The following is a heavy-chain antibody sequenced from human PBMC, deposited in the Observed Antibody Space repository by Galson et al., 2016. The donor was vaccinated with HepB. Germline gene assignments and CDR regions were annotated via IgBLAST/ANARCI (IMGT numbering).Heavy chain of an antibody. CDR3: ATLAVIAAYFDY. D-gene: IGHD6-13*01. CDR2: IYYRGNT. V-gene: IGHV4-61*01. CDR1: GGSISTSSYY. J-gene: IGHJ4*02. Sequence: SETLSLTCSVSGGSISTSSYYWGWIRQPPGKDPEWIGYIYYRGNTNYNPSLKSRVTISVDTSKNQFSLKLSSVTAADTAVYYCATLAVIAAYFDYWGQGTLVTVSS.